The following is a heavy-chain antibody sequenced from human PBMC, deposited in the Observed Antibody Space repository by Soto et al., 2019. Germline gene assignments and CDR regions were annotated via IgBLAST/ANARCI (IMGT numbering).Heavy chain of an antibody. V-gene: IGHV3-33*01. CDR2: IWYDGSNK. CDR1: GFTFSSYG. D-gene: IGHD3-10*01. J-gene: IGHJ4*02. Sequence: QVQLVESGGGVVQPGRSLRLSCAASGFTFSSYGMHWVRQAPGKGLEWVAVIWYDGSNKYYADSVKGRFTVSRDNSKNTLYLQMNSLRAEDTAVYYCARDPSRRFPAAPDFDYWGQGTLVTVSS. CDR3: ARDPSRRFPAAPDFDY.